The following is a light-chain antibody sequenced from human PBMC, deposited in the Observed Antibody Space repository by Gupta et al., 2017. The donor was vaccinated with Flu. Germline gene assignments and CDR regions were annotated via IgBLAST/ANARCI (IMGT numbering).Light chain of an antibody. Sequence: PSSRAASEGDRVTITCRASQGINSYLDWYQQKPGKAPKLRIYAASSVERGVPSRFRGSGSGTDFTLTISRLQPEDFATYYCQQSYRTPKKFGQGTRLKIK. J-gene: IGKJ5*01. CDR1: QGINSY. CDR3: QQSYRTPKK. V-gene: IGKV1-39*01. CDR2: AAS.